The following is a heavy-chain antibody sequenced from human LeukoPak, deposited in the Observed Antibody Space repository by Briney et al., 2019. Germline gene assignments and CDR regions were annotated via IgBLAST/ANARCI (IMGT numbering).Heavy chain of an antibody. Sequence: PGGSLRLSWAASGVTFSSYWMGWVRQAPGKWRGWVTRINRDGSSSSHAASVKGRFTTYRDNAKNTLYLQMNSLPAEDTAVYYCATDSLVAAAFDYWGQGTLVTVSS. CDR1: GVTFSSYW. J-gene: IGHJ4*02. V-gene: IGHV3-74*01. CDR2: INRDGSSS. CDR3: ATDSLVAAAFDY. D-gene: IGHD6-13*01.